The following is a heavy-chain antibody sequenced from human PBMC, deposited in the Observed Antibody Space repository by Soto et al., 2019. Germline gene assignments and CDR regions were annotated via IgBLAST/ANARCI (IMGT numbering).Heavy chain of an antibody. J-gene: IGHJ3*02. Sequence: ASGQVCCTASEGTLAGFATAGGRQAPEQGLEWMGGIIPIFGTANYAQKFQGRVTITADESTSTAYMELSSLRSEDTAVYYCARYYYDSSGLDAFDIWGQGTMVTVSS. CDR3: ARYYYDSSGLDAFDI. D-gene: IGHD3-22*01. V-gene: IGHV1-69*01. CDR2: IIPIFGTA. CDR1: EGTLAGFA.